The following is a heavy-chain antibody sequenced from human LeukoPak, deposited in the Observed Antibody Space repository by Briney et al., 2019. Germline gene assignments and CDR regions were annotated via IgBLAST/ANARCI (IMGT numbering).Heavy chain of an antibody. CDR1: GFTFSYYS. J-gene: IGHJ4*02. CDR2: INSISGEI. CDR3: ARGVTQ. Sequence: PGGSLRLSCVASGFTFSYYSMNWVRQAPGKGLEWVSYINSISGEIWYADSVKGRFTIPRDDAKNSLYLQMNSLRDEDTAVYYCARGVTQWGQGTLVTVSS. D-gene: IGHD2-21*02. V-gene: IGHV3-48*02.